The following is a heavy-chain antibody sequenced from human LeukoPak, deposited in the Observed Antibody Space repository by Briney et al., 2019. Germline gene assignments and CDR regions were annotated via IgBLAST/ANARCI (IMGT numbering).Heavy chain of an antibody. CDR1: GYSFTSHW. CDR2: IYPGDSDT. D-gene: IGHD3-22*01. V-gene: IGHV5-51*01. J-gene: IGHJ4*02. Sequence: GESLKISCNGSGYSFTSHWIGWVRQMPGKGLEWMGIIYPGDSDTRYSPSFQGPVTISADKSISTAYLQWSSLKASDTAMYYCARQLPAFDSQSLDDYWGQGTLVTVSS. CDR3: ARQLPAFDSQSLDDY.